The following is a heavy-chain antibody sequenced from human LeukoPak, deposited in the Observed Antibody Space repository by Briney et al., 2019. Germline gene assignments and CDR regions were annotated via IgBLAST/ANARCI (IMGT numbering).Heavy chain of an antibody. CDR2: IYYSRST. CDR1: GGSISSGGYY. V-gene: IGHV4-31*03. CDR3: ALTSRDGYNLNWFDP. J-gene: IGHJ5*02. D-gene: IGHD5-24*01. Sequence: SQTLSLTCTVSGGSISSGGYYWSWIRQHPGKGLEWIGYIYYSRSTYYNPSLKSRVTISVDTSKNQFSLKLSSVTAADTAVYYCALTSRDGYNLNWFDPWGQGTLVTVSS.